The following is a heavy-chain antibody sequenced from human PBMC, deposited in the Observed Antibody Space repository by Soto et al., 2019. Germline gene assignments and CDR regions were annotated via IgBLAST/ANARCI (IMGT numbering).Heavy chain of an antibody. J-gene: IGHJ6*02. CDR1: GFTFSSYG. V-gene: IGHV3-30*18. Sequence: GGSLRLSCAASGFTFSSYGMHWVRQAPGKGLEWVAVISYDGNNKYYEDSVKGRFTISRDNSKNTLYLQMNSLRAEDTAVYYCAKDEVATVYYYYHGMDVWGQGTTVTVSS. D-gene: IGHD1-26*01. CDR3: AKDEVATVYYYYHGMDV. CDR2: ISYDGNNK.